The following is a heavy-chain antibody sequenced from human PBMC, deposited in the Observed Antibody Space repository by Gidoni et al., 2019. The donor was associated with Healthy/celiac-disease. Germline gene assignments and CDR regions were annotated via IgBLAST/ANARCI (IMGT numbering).Heavy chain of an antibody. D-gene: IGHD1-26*01. J-gene: IGHJ4*02. CDR1: GGTFSSYA. CDR2: IIPILGIA. Sequence: QVQLVQSGAEVKQPGSSVKVSCKASGGTFSSYAISCVRQAPGQGLEWMGRIIPILGIANYAQKFQGRVTITADKSTSTAYMELSSLRSEDTAVYYCATRYTDSGSYYYFDYWGQGTLVTVSS. CDR3: ATRYTDSGSYYYFDY. V-gene: IGHV1-69*04.